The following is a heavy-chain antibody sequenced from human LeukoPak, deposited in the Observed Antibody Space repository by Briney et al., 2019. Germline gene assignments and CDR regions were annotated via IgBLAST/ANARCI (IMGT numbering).Heavy chain of an antibody. D-gene: IGHD5-12*01. Sequence: GGSLRLSCAASGFTFSSNYMTWVRQAPGKGLEWVSLIYGGANTYYADSVKGRFTISRDNSKNTLYLQMNSLRAEDTAVYYCARGPQGGYIFFDYWGQGTLVSVSS. CDR3: ARGPQGGYIFFDY. J-gene: IGHJ4*02. CDR2: IYGGANT. CDR1: GFTFSSNY. V-gene: IGHV3-66*01.